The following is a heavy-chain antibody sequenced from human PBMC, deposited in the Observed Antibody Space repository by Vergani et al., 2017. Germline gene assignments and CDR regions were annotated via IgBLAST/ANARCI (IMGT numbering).Heavy chain of an antibody. J-gene: IGHJ6*03. Sequence: QVQLQESGPGLVKPSETLSLTCTVSGGSISSYYWSWIRQPPGKGLEWIGYIYYSGSTNYNPSLKSRVTISVDTSKNQFSLKLSSVTAADTAVYYCARESVPGGSYYYYMYVWGKGTTVTVSS. CDR1: GGSISSYY. CDR3: ARESVPGGSYYYYMYV. D-gene: IGHD3-16*01. V-gene: IGHV4-59*01. CDR2: IYYSGST.